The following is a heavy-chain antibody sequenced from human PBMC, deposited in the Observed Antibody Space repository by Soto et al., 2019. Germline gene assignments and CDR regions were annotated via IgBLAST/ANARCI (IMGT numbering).Heavy chain of an antibody. CDR1: GFPFSFYS. CDR3: ARDGKGAAYTHGPYYFDY. J-gene: IGHJ4*02. V-gene: IGHV3-48*02. D-gene: IGHD1-1*01. CDR2: ITSTSSAI. Sequence: PGGSLRLCCAASGFPFSFYSMNWVRQAPGKGLEWISYITSTSSAINYADSVRGRFTISRDNAMRSLFLHMNSLRDEDTAVYYCARDGKGAAYTHGPYYFDYWAQGALVTVSS.